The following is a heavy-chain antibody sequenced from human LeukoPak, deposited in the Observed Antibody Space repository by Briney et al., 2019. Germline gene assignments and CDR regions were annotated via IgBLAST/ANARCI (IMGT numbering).Heavy chain of an antibody. CDR1: GGTFSSYA. J-gene: IGHJ4*02. CDR2: IIPIFGTA. Sequence: SVKVSCKASGGTFSSYAISWVRQAPGQGLEWMGGIIPIFGTANYAQKFQGRVTITADESTSTAYMELSSLRSEDTAVYYCARARYCSGGSCYHGDYWGQGTLVTVSS. V-gene: IGHV1-69*13. D-gene: IGHD2-15*01. CDR3: ARARYCSGGSCYHGDY.